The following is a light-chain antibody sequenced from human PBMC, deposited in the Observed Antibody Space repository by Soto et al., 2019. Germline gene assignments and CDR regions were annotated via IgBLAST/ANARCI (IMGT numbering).Light chain of an antibody. Sequence: QSALTQPASVSGSPGQSITISCTGTSSDVGGYNYVSWYQQHPGKAPKLLIYDVSNRPSGVSNRFSGSKSGNTASLTISGLQADVEDEYYCSSYTSSRNLVFGTGTKRTVL. CDR1: SSDVGGYNY. V-gene: IGLV2-14*01. J-gene: IGLJ1*01. CDR2: DVS. CDR3: SSYTSSRNLV.